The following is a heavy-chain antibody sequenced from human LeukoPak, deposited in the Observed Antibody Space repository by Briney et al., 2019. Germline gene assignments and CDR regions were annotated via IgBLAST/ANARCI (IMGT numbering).Heavy chain of an antibody. Sequence: ASVKVPCKASGYSFTGYYMHWVRPAPGQGLEWMGWINPNRGGTNYAQKFQGGVTMTRDTSISTAYMKLSRLRSDDTAVYYCARAPAPTSLYYYYGMDVWGQGTTVTVSS. D-gene: IGHD1-14*01. CDR1: GYSFTGYY. CDR3: ARAPAPTSLYYYYGMDV. V-gene: IGHV1-2*02. CDR2: INPNRGGT. J-gene: IGHJ6*02.